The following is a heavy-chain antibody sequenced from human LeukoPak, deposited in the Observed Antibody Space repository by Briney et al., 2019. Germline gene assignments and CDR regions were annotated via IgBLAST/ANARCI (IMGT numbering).Heavy chain of an antibody. CDR1: GFIFSNYE. CDR3: ARLTIVAVAGFDY. D-gene: IGHD6-19*01. V-gene: IGHV3-48*03. J-gene: IGHJ4*02. CDR2: ISSSGSTI. Sequence: GGSLRLSCSASGFIFSNYEMNWVRQAPGRGLEWVSYISSSGSTIYYADSVEGRFTISRDNAKNSLYLQMNSLRAEDTAVYYCARLTIVAVAGFDYWGQGTLVTVDS.